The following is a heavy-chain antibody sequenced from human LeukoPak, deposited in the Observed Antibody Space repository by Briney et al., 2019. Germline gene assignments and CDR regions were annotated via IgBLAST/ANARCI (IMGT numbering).Heavy chain of an antibody. Sequence: SVKVSCKASGGTFSSYAISWVRQAPGQGLEWMGGIIPIFGTANYAQKFQGRVTITADESTSTAYMELSSLRSEDTAVYYCARWFGESPPKYYFDYWGQGTLVTVSS. J-gene: IGHJ4*02. D-gene: IGHD3-10*01. CDR3: ARWFGESPPKYYFDY. CDR2: IIPIFGTA. CDR1: GGTFSSYA. V-gene: IGHV1-69*13.